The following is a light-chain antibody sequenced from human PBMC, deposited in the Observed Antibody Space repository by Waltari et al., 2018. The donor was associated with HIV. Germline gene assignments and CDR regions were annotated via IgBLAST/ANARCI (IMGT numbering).Light chain of an antibody. Sequence: DIRLTQSPSSLSASVGDRITISCRSNQTVGTSVNWYQQKPGRSPNLLVFRASTLQSGVPSRFSGSGSETSFTLTVNNLRSEDFGIYYCQQSYITPLTFGGGTKVDIK. CDR2: RAS. CDR3: QQSYITPLT. CDR1: QTVGTS. V-gene: IGKV1-39*01. J-gene: IGKJ4*01.